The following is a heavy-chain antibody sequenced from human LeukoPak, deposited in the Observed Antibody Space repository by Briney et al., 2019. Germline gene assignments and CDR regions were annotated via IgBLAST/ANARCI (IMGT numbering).Heavy chain of an antibody. Sequence: PGGSLSLSCAAPGFTFSSYAMSWVRQAPGKGLEWVSAISGSGGSTYYADSVKGRFTISRDNSKNTLYLQMNSLRAEDTAVYYCAKGASSGWTPLDYWGQGTLVTVSS. D-gene: IGHD6-19*01. CDR3: AKGASSGWTPLDY. CDR1: GFTFSSYA. CDR2: ISGSGGST. J-gene: IGHJ4*02. V-gene: IGHV3-23*01.